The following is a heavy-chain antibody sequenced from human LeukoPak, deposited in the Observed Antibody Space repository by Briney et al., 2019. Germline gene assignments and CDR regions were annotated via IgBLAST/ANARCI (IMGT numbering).Heavy chain of an antibody. J-gene: IGHJ4*02. V-gene: IGHV3-74*01. Sequence: GGSLRLSCAASGFTFSSYWMHWVRQAPGKGLVWVSRINSDGSSTSYADSVKGRFTISRDNAKNTLYLQMNSLRAEDTAVYYYARDSNRWGREFDYWGQGTLVTVSS. CDR2: INSDGSST. CDR3: ARDSNRWGREFDY. CDR1: GFTFSSYW. D-gene: IGHD2-21*02.